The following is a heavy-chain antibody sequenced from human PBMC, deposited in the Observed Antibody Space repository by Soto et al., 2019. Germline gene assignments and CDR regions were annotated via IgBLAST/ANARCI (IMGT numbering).Heavy chain of an antibody. V-gene: IGHV6-1*01. CDR3: ARDGKRGYSGYDYLDAFDI. J-gene: IGHJ3*02. CDR2: TYYRSKWYN. Sequence: SQSLSLTCAISGDSVSSNSAAWNWIRQSPSRGLEWLGRTYYRSKWYNDYAVSVKSRITINPDTSKNQFSLQLNSVTPEDTAVDYCARDGKRGYSGYDYLDAFDIWGQGTMVTVSS. D-gene: IGHD5-12*01. CDR1: GDSVSSNSAA.